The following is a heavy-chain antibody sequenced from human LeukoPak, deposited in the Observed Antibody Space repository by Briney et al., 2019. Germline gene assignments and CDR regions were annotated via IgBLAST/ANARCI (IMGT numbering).Heavy chain of an antibody. D-gene: IGHD2-2*01. CDR2: IIPIFGTA. V-gene: IGHV1-69*01. Sequence: GASVKVSCKASGGTFSSYAISWVRQAPGQGLEWMGGIIPIFGTANYAQKLQGRVTITADESTSTAYMELSSLRSEDTAVYYCARGCSSTSCYAFYGMDVWGKGTTATVSS. CDR1: GGTFSSYA. CDR3: ARGCSSTSCYAFYGMDV. J-gene: IGHJ6*04.